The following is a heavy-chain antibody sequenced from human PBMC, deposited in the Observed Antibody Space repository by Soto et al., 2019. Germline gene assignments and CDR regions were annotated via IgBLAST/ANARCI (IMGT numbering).Heavy chain of an antibody. Sequence: GGSLRLSCAASGFTVSSNYMSWVRQAPGKGLEWVPVIYSGGSTYYADSVKGRFTISRHNSKNTLYLQMNSLRVEDTAVYYCAKAFGTYYFDHWGQGTLVTVSS. V-gene: IGHV3-53*01. CDR1: GFTVSSNY. J-gene: IGHJ4*02. D-gene: IGHD3-16*01. CDR2: IYSGGST. CDR3: AKAFGTYYFDH.